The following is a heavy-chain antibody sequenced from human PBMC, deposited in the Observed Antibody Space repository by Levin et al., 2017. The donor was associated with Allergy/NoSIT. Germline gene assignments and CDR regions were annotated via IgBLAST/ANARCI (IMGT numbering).Heavy chain of an antibody. CDR3: ASHVYYFDY. V-gene: IGHV4-30-4*01. CDR2: IYSSGST. J-gene: IGHJ4*02. CDR1: GGSVSSGDYY. Sequence: SETLSLTCTVSGGSVSSGDYYWSWIRQPPGKGLEWIGYIYSSGSTYYNPSLKSRVAISVDTSKNHFSLKLTSVTAADTAVYYCASHVYYFDYWGQGTLVTVSS.